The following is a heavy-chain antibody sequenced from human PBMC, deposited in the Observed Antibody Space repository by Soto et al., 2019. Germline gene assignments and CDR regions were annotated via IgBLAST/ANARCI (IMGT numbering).Heavy chain of an antibody. Sequence: EVQLVESGGGLVQPGGSLRLSCAASGFSVGDNFMNWVRQAPGKGLEWVSILYSGDSTYYADTVKGRFTIFRHNSNNTVYLQMNSLRAEDTAVYYCARGSLDVWGKGTSVTVSS. J-gene: IGHJ6*04. CDR1: GFSVGDNF. V-gene: IGHV3-53*04. CDR3: ARGSLDV. CDR2: LYSGDST.